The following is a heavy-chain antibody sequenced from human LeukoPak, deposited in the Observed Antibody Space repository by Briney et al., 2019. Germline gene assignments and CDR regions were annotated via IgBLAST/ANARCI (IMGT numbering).Heavy chain of an antibody. D-gene: IGHD2-2*02. V-gene: IGHV3-48*01. CDR1: GFTFSHYS. CDR3: ARPDVPAAIVTHFDS. CDR2: INDNSDTI. Sequence: GGSLRLSCAASGFTFSHYSMHWVRQAPGKGLECVSYINDNSDTIFYADSVKGRFTISRDNSKNTLYLQMNSLRAEDTAVYYCARPDVPAAIVTHFDSWGQGTLVTVSS. J-gene: IGHJ4*02.